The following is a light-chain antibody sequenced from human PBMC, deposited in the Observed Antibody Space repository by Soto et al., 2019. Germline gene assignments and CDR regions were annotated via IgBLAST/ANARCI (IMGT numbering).Light chain of an antibody. CDR1: SSDVGGYNY. CDR2: DVS. CDR3: SSYTSSSSDV. J-gene: IGLJ1*01. V-gene: IGLV2-14*01. Sequence: QSALTQPASVSGSPGQSITISCTGTSSDVGGYNYVSWYQQHPGKAPKLMIYDVSNRPSGVSDRLSGSKSGNTASLTVSGLQAEDEADYYCSSYTSSSSDVFGRGTKLTVL.